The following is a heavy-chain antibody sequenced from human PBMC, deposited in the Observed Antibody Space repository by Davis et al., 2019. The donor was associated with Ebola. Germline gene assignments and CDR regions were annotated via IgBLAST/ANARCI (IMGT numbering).Heavy chain of an antibody. CDR3: ARDHIVVVPAAILYYYYGMDV. Sequence: GGSLRLSCAASGFTFSSYGMHWVRQAPGKGLEWVAVIWYDGSNKYYVDSVKGRFTISRDNAKNSLYLQMNSLRAEDTAVYYCARDHIVVVPAAILYYYYGMDVWGQGTTVTVSS. D-gene: IGHD2-2*02. J-gene: IGHJ6*02. CDR1: GFTFSSYG. V-gene: IGHV3-33*01. CDR2: IWYDGSNK.